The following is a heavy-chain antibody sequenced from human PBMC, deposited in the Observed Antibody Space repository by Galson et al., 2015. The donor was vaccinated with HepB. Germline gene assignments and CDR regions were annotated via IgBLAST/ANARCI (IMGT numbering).Heavy chain of an antibody. D-gene: IGHD3-22*01. Sequence: SVKVSCKVSGTTFSSHAISWVRQAPGQGLEWMGEIIPIFGTAKYSQKFQGRVTITADESTSTAYMELSRLRSEDTAVYYCAVSVVVVEHYYGMDVWGQGTTVTVSS. J-gene: IGHJ6*02. CDR1: GTTFSSHA. CDR3: AVSVVVVEHYYGMDV. V-gene: IGHV1-69*13. CDR2: IIPIFGTA.